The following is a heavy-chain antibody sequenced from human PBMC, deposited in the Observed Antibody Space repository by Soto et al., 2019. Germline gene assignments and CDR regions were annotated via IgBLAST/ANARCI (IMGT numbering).Heavy chain of an antibody. D-gene: IGHD3-3*01. Sequence: PSETLSLTCDVSGDSISNNYWWTWVRHFPGEGLQWIGENFHSGSTNYNPPLKNRVNISVDKSNNRFSLMLGSVTAAAAAVYYCTRGDFWSGSDYWGQGIQVTVSS. CDR3: TRGDFWSGSDY. V-gene: IGHV4-4*02. J-gene: IGHJ4*02. CDR2: NFHSGST. CDR1: GDSISNNYW.